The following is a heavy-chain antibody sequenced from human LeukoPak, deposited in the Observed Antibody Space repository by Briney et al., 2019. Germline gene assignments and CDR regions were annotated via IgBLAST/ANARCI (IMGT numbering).Heavy chain of an antibody. CDR2: IYASGTT. CDR3: ARDRDWNYAFDI. Sequence: SETLSLTCTVSGGSIRSYYWNWIRQPAGKGLEWIGRIYASGTTNCNSSLKSRVTMSVATSKNQFSLKLNSVTAADTAVYYCARDRDWNYAFDIWGQGTMVTVSS. CDR1: GGSIRSYY. D-gene: IGHD1-7*01. J-gene: IGHJ3*02. V-gene: IGHV4-4*07.